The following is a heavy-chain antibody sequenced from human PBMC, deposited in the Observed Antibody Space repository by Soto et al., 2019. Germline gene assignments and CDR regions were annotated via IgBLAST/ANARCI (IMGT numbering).Heavy chain of an antibody. D-gene: IGHD2-15*01. CDR3: AREMYCSGGSCSDAFDI. CDR1: GFTFSSYW. Sequence: GGSLRLSCAASGFTFSSYWMHWVRQAPGKGLVWVSRINSDGSSTSYADSVKGRFTISRDNAKNTLYLQMNSLRAEDTAVYYCAREMYCSGGSCSDAFDIWGQGTMVTVSS. J-gene: IGHJ3*02. CDR2: INSDGSST. V-gene: IGHV3-74*01.